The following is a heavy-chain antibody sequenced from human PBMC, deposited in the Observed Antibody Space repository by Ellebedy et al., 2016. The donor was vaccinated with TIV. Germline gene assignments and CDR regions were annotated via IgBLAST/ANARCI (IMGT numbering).Heavy chain of an antibody. CDR3: ARDVWGGGWA. Sequence: GESLKISCAASGFTFSTYWMGWVRQAAGKGLEWVANTKQDGSEKYYVDSVMGRFTISRDNAKNSVYLQLSSLGAEDTAVYYCARDVWGGGWAWGQGTPVTVSS. V-gene: IGHV3-7*01. J-gene: IGHJ5*02. CDR2: TKQDGSEK. D-gene: IGHD6-19*01. CDR1: GFTFSTYW.